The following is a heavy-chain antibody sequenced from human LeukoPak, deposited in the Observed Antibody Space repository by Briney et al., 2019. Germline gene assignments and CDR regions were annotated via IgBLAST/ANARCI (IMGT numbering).Heavy chain of an antibody. V-gene: IGHV3-23*01. Sequence: GGSLRLSCAASGFTFSSYVMSWVRQAPGKGLEWVSAITGAGGGTNYADSVKGRFTISRDNSKNALYLQMNSLRAEDTAVYYCAKETSSGNFVTIDCWGQGTLVTVSS. CDR2: ITGAGGGT. CDR1: GFTFSSYV. J-gene: IGHJ4*02. D-gene: IGHD1-26*01. CDR3: AKETSSGNFVTIDC.